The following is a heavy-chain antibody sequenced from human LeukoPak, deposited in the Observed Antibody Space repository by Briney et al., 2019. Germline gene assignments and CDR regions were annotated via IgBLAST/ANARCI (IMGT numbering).Heavy chain of an antibody. J-gene: IGHJ3*02. CDR3: ARFSRSSDAFDI. D-gene: IGHD3-3*02. CDR2: MNPNSGNT. V-gene: IGHV1-8*01. CDR1: GYTFTSYD. Sequence: GASVKVSCKASGYTFTSYDINWVRQATGQGLEWMGWMNPNSGNTGYAQKFQGRVTMTRNTSISTAYMELSSLRSEDTAVYYCARFSRSSDAFDIWGQGTMVTVSS.